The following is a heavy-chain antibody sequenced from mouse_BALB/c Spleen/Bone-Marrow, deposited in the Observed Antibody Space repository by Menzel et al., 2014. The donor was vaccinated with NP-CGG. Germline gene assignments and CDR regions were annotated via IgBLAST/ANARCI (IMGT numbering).Heavy chain of an antibody. J-gene: IGHJ3*01. V-gene: IGHV14-3*02. CDR3: SRDYGGTAWFAC. D-gene: IGHD1-1*01. Sequence: VQLQQSGAELVKPGASVKLSCTASGFNVKDTYMQWVKQRPEQGLEWIGRIDPANGNTQYDPTFQGKATITADTSSNTAYLQLSSLTSEDTAVYYCSRDYGGTAWFACWGHGTLVTVSA. CDR2: IDPANGNT. CDR1: GFNVKDTY.